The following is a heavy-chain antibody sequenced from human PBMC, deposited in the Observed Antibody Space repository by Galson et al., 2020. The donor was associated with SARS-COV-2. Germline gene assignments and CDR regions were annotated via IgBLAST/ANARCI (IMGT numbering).Heavy chain of an antibody. CDR3: ARGSRSDSYGVSYYFDY. D-gene: IGHD5-18*01. CDR2: IWYDGSNK. Sequence: GESLKISCAASGFTFSSYGMHWVRQAPGKGLEWVAVIWYDGSNKYYADSVKGRFTISRDNSKNTLYLQMNSLRAEDTAVYYCARGSRSDSYGVSYYFDYWGQGTLVTVSS. V-gene: IGHV3-33*01. J-gene: IGHJ4*02. CDR1: GFTFSSYG.